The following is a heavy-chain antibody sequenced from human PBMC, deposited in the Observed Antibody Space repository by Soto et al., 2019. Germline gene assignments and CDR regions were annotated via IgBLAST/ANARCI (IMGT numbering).Heavy chain of an antibody. CDR3: ARGISVAGNAFDI. J-gene: IGHJ3*02. D-gene: IGHD6-19*01. Sequence: SETLSLTCAVSGFSISSGGLYWSWIRQHPGKGLEWIGFIYYSGSAFYNPSLKSRLTISVDTSNNQFSLTLTSVTAADTAVYYCARGISVAGNAFDIWGQGTMVTVSS. CDR2: IYYSGSA. V-gene: IGHV4-31*11. CDR1: GFSISSGGLY.